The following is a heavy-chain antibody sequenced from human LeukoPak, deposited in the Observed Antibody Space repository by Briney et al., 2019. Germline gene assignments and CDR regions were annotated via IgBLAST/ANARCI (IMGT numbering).Heavy chain of an antibody. J-gene: IGHJ4*02. CDR3: TKSSGWLLDH. CDR2: IKQDGSEK. V-gene: IGHV3-7*01. CDR1: GFTVSSNY. Sequence: GGSLRLSCAASGFTVSSNYMSWVRQAPGKGLEWVAIIKQDGSEKHYVDSVKGRFTISIDNAKNSLYLQMNSLRAEDTAVYFCTKSSGWLLDHWGQGILVTVSA. D-gene: IGHD3-22*01.